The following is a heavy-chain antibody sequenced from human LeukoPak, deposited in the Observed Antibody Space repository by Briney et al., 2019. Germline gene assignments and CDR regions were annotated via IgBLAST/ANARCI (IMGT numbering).Heavy chain of an antibody. Sequence: PSETLSLTCTVSGGSISSYYWSWVRQAPGKGLEWVSAISGSGGSTYYADSVKGRFTISRDNSKNTLYLQMNSLRAEDTAVYYCAKDEVRATGRYYYYYYMDVWGKGTTVTVSS. CDR3: AKDEVRATGRYYYYYYMDV. D-gene: IGHD5-24*01. J-gene: IGHJ6*03. V-gene: IGHV3-23*01. CDR1: GGSISSYY. CDR2: ISGSGGST.